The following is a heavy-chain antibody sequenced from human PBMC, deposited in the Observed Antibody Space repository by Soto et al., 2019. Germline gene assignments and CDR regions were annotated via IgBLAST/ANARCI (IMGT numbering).Heavy chain of an antibody. V-gene: IGHV2-5*02. CDR2: IYWDDDK. J-gene: IGHJ6*02. Sequence: SGPKLVNPTQTLTITCTFSGFSLSNSGVGVGWIRQPPGKALEWLALIYWDDDKRYSPSLKSRLTITKDTSKNQVVLTMTNMDPVDTATYYCARHVDTAMVTEAYYYYGMDVWGQGTTVTVSS. CDR1: GFSLSNSGVG. D-gene: IGHD5-18*01. CDR3: ARHVDTAMVTEAYYYYGMDV.